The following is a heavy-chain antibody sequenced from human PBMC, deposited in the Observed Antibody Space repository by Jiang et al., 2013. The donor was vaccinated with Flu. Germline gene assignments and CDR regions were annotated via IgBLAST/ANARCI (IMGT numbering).Heavy chain of an antibody. J-gene: IGHJ4*02. V-gene: IGHV4-61*01. CDR2: IYYSGST. CDR3: ASRLDTYYYDSSGFQGHDY. CDR1: GGSVSSGSYY. D-gene: IGHD3-22*01. Sequence: SLTCTVSGGSVSSGSYYWSWIRQPPGKGLEWIGYIYYSGSTNYNPSLKSRVTISVDTSKNQFSLKLSSVTAADTAVYYCASRLDTYYYDSSGFQGHDYWGQGTLVTVSS.